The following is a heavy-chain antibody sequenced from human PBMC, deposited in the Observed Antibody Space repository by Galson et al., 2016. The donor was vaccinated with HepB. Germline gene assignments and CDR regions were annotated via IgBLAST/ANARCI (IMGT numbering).Heavy chain of an antibody. CDR2: INHRGNT. J-gene: IGHJ4*02. CDR1: GGSLRGYY. D-gene: IGHD1-7*01. Sequence: SETLSLTCAVYGGSLRGYYWSWIRQPPGKGLEWIGEINHRGNTNYNPSLTSRVTISVDMSKNQFSLKLSSVTAADTAVYYCARGKLELRVSDSWGQGTLVTVSS. CDR3: ARGKLELRVSDS. V-gene: IGHV4-34*01.